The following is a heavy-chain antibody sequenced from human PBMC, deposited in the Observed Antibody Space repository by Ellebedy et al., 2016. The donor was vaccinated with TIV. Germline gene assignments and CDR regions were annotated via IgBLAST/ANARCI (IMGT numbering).Heavy chain of an antibody. CDR1: GFTFSSYG. Sequence: PGGSLRLSCAASGFTFSSYGMNWVRQAPGKGLEWVSYISSSSSTVHYADSVQGRFIVSRDNAKNSLFLQMNSLRAEDTAVYYCARDPLRLTGYTTSWCDFWGQGTLVTVSS. CDR3: ARDPLRLTGYTTSWCDF. D-gene: IGHD6-13*01. CDR2: ISSSSSTV. V-gene: IGHV3-48*04. J-gene: IGHJ5*01.